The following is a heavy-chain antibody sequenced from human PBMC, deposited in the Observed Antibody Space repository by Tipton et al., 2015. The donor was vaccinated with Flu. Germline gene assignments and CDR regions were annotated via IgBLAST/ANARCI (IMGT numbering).Heavy chain of an antibody. CDR3: ARPTDYGFWSGYFGINPYYFDY. V-gene: IGHV4-30-4*01. CDR1: GGSVSSGDYY. J-gene: IGHJ4*02. D-gene: IGHD3-3*01. CDR2: ISYSGSA. Sequence: TLSLTCNVSGGSVSSGDYYWSWIRQSPGKGLEWIGSISYSGSAYYNPSLKSRLIISVDTSKNQFSLRLSSVTAADTAVYYRARPTDYGFWSGYFGINPYYFDYWGQGTLVTVSS.